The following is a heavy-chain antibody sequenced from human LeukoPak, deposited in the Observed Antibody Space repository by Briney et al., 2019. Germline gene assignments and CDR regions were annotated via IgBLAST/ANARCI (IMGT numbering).Heavy chain of an antibody. CDR1: GFTFSGYP. CDR2: ISSNGGST. CDR3: ARPYGSGSYYALSN. V-gene: IGHV3-64*01. J-gene: IGHJ4*02. Sequence: GGSLRLSCAASGFTFSGYPMHWVRQAPGKGLEYVSAISSNGGSTYYANSVKGRFTISRDNSKNTLYLQMGSLRVEDMAVYYCARPYGSGSYYALSNWGQGTLVTVSP. D-gene: IGHD3-10*01.